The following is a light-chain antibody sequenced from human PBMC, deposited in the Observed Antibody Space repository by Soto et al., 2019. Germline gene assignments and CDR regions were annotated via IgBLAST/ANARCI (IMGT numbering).Light chain of an antibody. CDR3: LQDYNSPWT. CDR1: QGIRNE. J-gene: IGKJ1*01. Sequence: AIQMTQSPSSLSASVGDRVTITCRASQGIRNELGWYQQKPGKAPKLLIYDASSLQSGVPSRFSGSGSGTVSTLTISSLQPEDFATHYCLQDYNSPWTFGQGTKVEIK. V-gene: IGKV1-6*01. CDR2: DAS.